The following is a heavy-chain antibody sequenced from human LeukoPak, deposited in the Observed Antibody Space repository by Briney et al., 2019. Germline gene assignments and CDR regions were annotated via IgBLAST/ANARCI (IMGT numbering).Heavy chain of an antibody. CDR2: IYYSGST. CDR1: GYSISSCNW. J-gene: IGHJ4*02. Sequence: PSETLTLTCAVSGYSISSCNWRGWLREPPGKGLEWIGYIYYSGSTYYKPSLKSRVTISVDTSKNEFSLKLSSVTAVDTAVYYCARTPAGLGSYFVYWGQGTLVTVSS. D-gene: IGHD6-19*01. V-gene: IGHV4-28*01. CDR3: ARTPAGLGSYFVY.